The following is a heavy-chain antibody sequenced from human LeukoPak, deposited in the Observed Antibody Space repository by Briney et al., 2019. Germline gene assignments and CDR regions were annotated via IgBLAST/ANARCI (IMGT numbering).Heavy chain of an antibody. CDR2: ISGSVGST. CDR3: AKVDYYDSSGYYLSLNGMDV. D-gene: IGHD3-22*01. Sequence: PGGSLRLSCPASGSTFSTYAISWVRPAPGKGLGWVSAISGSVGSTYYADSVKGRFTISRDNSKNTLYLQMNSLRAEDTAVYYCAKVDYYDSSGYYLSLNGMDVWGQGTTVTVSS. J-gene: IGHJ6*02. V-gene: IGHV3-23*01. CDR1: GSTFSTYA.